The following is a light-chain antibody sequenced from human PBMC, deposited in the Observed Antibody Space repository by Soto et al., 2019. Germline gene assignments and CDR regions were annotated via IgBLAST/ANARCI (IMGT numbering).Light chain of an antibody. CDR3: SSYAGSDNFVL. V-gene: IGLV2-8*01. J-gene: IGLJ2*01. CDR1: SSDVGGYNF. Sequence: QSALSQPHSASGSPGQSVTISCTGSSSDVGGYNFVSWYQHLPGNAPKLMIYDVIQRPSGVPDRFSGSKSGNTASLTVYGLQADDEADYYCSSYAGSDNFVLFVGGTKLTVL. CDR2: DVI.